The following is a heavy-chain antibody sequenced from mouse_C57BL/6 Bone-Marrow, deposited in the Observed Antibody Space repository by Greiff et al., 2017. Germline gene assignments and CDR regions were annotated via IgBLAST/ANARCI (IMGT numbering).Heavy chain of an antibody. CDR2: INPGSGGT. CDR3: ARWVYYYGSRYFDV. CDR1: GYAFTNYL. Sequence: QVQLQQSGAELVRPGTSVKVSCKASGYAFTNYLIEWAKQRPGQGLEWIGVINPGSGGTNYNEKFQGKATLTADKSSSTAYMQLSSLTSEDAAVYCCARWVYYYGSRYFDVWGTGTTVTVSS. D-gene: IGHD1-1*01. J-gene: IGHJ1*03. V-gene: IGHV1-54*01.